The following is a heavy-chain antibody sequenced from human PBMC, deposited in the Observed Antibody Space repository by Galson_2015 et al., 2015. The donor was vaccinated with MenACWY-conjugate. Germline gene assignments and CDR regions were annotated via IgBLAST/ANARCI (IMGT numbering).Heavy chain of an antibody. CDR2: INPGGSST. J-gene: IGHJ4*02. CDR1: GFIFNTYW. CDR3: AKSRGASFYFDS. V-gene: IGHV3-74*01. D-gene: IGHD1-26*01. Sequence: LRLSCAASGFIFNTYWMHWVRQAPGKGLVWVSSINPGGSSTTYADSVKDRFTISRDNAKNTLYLQMNSLRPEDTAVFYCAKSRGASFYFDSLGQGTLGTVSS.